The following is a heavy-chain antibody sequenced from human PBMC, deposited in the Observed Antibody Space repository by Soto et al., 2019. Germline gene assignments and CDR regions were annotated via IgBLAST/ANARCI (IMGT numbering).Heavy chain of an antibody. CDR1: GFSLTTSGVG. V-gene: IGHV2-5*02. CDR2: IYWDDDK. Sequence: QITLNESGPTVVRPTETLTLTCRFSGFSLTTSGVGVGWIRQSPGKAPEWLALIYWDDDKRCSPSLKSRLTITKHTSKNQVVRTVSDLDPTDTATYYCAHRVLRTVFGLVTTTAIYFDFWGQGTPVAVSS. D-gene: IGHD3-3*01. CDR3: AHRVLRTVFGLVTTTAIYFDF. J-gene: IGHJ4*02.